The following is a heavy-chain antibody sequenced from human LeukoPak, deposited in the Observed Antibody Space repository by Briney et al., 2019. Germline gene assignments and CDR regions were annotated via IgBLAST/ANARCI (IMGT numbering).Heavy chain of an antibody. J-gene: IGHJ6*02. V-gene: IGHV3-48*02. CDR2: ISSSSSI. Sequence: GGSLRLSCAASGFTFSSYSMNWVRQAPGKGLEWVSYISSSSSIYYADSVKGRFTISRDNAKNSLYLQMNSLRDEDTAVYYCARDLLRYCSSTSCSYSGMDVWGQGTTVTVSS. CDR3: ARDLLRYCSSTSCSYSGMDV. CDR1: GFTFSSYS. D-gene: IGHD2-2*01.